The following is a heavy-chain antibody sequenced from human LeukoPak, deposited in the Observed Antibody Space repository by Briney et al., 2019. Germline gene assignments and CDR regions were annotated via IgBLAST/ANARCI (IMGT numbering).Heavy chain of an antibody. CDR3: ARDRGIWVGATGIFDY. J-gene: IGHJ4*02. D-gene: IGHD1-26*01. Sequence: ASVKVSCKASGYTFTGYYMHWVRQAPGQGLEWMGWINPNSGGTNYAQKFQGWVTMTRDTSISTAYMELSRLRSDDTAVYYCARDRGIWVGATGIFDYWGQGTVVTVSS. CDR1: GYTFTGYY. V-gene: IGHV1-2*04. CDR2: INPNSGGT.